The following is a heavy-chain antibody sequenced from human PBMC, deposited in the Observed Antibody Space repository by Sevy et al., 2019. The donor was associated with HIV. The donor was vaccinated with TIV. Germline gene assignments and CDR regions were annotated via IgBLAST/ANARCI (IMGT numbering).Heavy chain of an antibody. D-gene: IGHD3-16*01. CDR2: IYLGGTT. V-gene: IGHV3-53*01. CDR1: GFTRSSNF. CDR3: ARGKHISDYYGSFDY. Sequence: GGSLRLSCAASGFTRSSNFMSWVRQAPGKGLEWVSVIYLGGTTYYVDSVKGRFTISRDNSNNTLYLQMNSLRAADTAVYYCARGKHISDYYGSFDYWGQGTLVPVSS. J-gene: IGHJ4*02.